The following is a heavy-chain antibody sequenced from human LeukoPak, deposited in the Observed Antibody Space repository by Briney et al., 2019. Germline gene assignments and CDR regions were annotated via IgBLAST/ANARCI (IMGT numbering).Heavy chain of an antibody. V-gene: IGHV1-69*06. J-gene: IGHJ3*02. CDR2: IIPIYDPV. CDR3: ARGSPLNCSSTSCSDAFDI. D-gene: IGHD2-2*01. CDR1: GGTLSSYA. Sequence: SVKVSCKASGGTLSSYAFSWMRQAPGQGLEWMGRIIPIYDPVDYAQRFQGRVTITADKSTSTAYMELSSLRSEDTAVYYCARGSPLNCSSTSCSDAFDIWGQGTMVTVSS.